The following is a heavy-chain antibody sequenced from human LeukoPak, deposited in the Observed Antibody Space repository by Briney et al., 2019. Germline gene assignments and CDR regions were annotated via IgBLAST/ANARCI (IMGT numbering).Heavy chain of an antibody. V-gene: IGHV4-59*08. CDR2: IYYTGST. J-gene: IGHJ2*01. CDR3: ARYFAAGYFDL. CDR1: GGSIVSYY. D-gene: IGHD6-25*01. Sequence: PSETLSLTCTVSGGSIVSYYWSWIRQPPGKGLEWIGYIYYTGSTNYNPSLRSRVTISVDTAKNQFSLKRSSVTAADTAVYYCARYFAAGYFDLWGRGTMVTVSS.